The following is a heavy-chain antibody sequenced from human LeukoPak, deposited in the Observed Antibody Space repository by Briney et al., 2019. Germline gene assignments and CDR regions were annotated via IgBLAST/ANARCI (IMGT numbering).Heavy chain of an antibody. CDR1: GFTFSDYY. V-gene: IGHV3-11*04. J-gene: IGHJ4*02. CDR2: ISYSGSTL. Sequence: GGSLRLSCAASGFTFSDYYMSWIRQAPGKGLEWVPYISYSGSTLYYADSVKGRFTMSRDNAKNSVYLQMNSLRVEDTAVYYCTRDAALVPGKNFWGQGTLVTVSS. CDR3: TRDAALVPGKNF. D-gene: IGHD6-19*01.